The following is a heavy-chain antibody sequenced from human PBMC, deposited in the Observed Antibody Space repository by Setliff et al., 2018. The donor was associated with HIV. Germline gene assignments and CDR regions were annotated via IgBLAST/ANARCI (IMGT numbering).Heavy chain of an antibody. CDR2: IYNSGNT. J-gene: IGHJ6*02. CDR3: ARVEAKIRGATYGMDV. CDR1: GDSISNHY. D-gene: IGHD3-10*01. Sequence: SETLSLTCNVSGDSISNHYWDWIRQPPGKGLEWIATIYNSGNTVSNPSLKSRVTISVDTSKNQFSLTLNSVTAADTAVYFCARVEAKIRGATYGMDVWGQGTTVTVSS. V-gene: IGHV4-59*11.